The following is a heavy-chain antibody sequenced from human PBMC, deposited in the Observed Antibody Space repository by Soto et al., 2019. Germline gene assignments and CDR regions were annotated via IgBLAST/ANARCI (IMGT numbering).Heavy chain of an antibody. J-gene: IGHJ3*02. V-gene: IGHV1-18*01. D-gene: IGHD2-15*01. CDR1: GYTFTSYG. CDR3: ATKDREVAEGYSPAFDI. CDR2: ISAYNGKT. Sequence: ASVKVSCKASGYTFTSYGISWVRQAPGQGLEWMGWISAYNGKTNYAQKLQGRVTMTKDTSTNTAYMELSSLRSEDTAVYYCATKDREVAEGYSPAFDIWGRGTMVTVSS.